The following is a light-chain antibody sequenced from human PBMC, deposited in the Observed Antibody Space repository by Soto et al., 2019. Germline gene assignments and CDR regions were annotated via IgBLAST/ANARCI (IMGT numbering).Light chain of an antibody. J-gene: IGKJ2*01. CDR3: QQSYNAPRT. CDR2: DTS. V-gene: IGKV3-20*01. CDR1: QTLSNSF. Sequence: EIVLTQSPGTLSLSPGERATLSCRASQTLSNSFIAWYQQKPGQAPRLLIYDTSSRATGVPDRYSASGSGTDFTLTISSLQPEDFASYYCQQSYNAPRTFGQGTKLEIK.